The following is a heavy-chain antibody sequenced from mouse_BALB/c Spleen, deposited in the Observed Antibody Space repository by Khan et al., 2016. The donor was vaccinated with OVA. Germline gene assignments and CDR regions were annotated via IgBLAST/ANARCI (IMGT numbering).Heavy chain of an antibody. CDR3: ASELGRYYAMDY. V-gene: IGHV3-2*02. CDR2: ISYSGST. J-gene: IGHJ4*01. CDR1: GYSITSDYV. Sequence: EVQLQESGPGLVKPSQSLSLTCTVTGYSITSDYVWNWIRQFPGNKLEWMGYISYSGSTTYNPSLKSRISITRDTSKNQFFLQLNSVTTEDTATYYCASELGRYYAMDYWGQGTSVTVSS.